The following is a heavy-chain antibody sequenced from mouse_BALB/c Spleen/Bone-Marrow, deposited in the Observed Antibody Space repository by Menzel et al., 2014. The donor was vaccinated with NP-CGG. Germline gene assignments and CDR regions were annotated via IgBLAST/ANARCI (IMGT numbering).Heavy chain of an antibody. D-gene: IGHD2-1*01. J-gene: IGHJ1*01. V-gene: IGHV4-1*02. CDR3: ALLGKSGCFDV. CDR1: GFDFSRYW. Sequence: EVKLQESGGGLVQPGGSLKLSCAASGFDFSRYWMSWVRQAPGKGLEWIGEINPDSSTINYTPSLKDKFIISRDNAKNTLDLQMSKVRSEETSLYYCALLGKSGCFDVWGAGTTVTVSS. CDR2: INPDSSTI.